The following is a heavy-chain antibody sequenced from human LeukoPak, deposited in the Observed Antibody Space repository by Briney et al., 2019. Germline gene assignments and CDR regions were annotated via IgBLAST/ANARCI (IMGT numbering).Heavy chain of an antibody. CDR2: INPNEGST. Sequence: ASVKVSCKASGYTFTRYYMHWVRQAPGQGLEWMGVINPNEGSTSYAQKFQGTVTMTRDTSTSTVYMEVSSLRSEDTAVYYCARTFQVVNYYYMDVWGKGTTVTVSS. CDR1: GYTFTRYY. J-gene: IGHJ6*03. CDR3: ARTFQVVNYYYMDV. V-gene: IGHV1-46*01. D-gene: IGHD4-23*01.